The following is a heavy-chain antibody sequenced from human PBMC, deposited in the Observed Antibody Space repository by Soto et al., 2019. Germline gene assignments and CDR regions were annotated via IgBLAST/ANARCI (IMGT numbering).Heavy chain of an antibody. Sequence: SETLSLTCSVSGGSISGHYWTWIRQSPGKGLEWIGYIFYSGSTNYNPSLKSRVTISVDTSKNQFSLKMSSVTAADTAVYYCARVGSSGWSPDYWGRGTLVTVSS. J-gene: IGHJ4*02. V-gene: IGHV4-59*11. D-gene: IGHD6-19*01. CDR3: ARVGSSGWSPDY. CDR1: GGSISGHY. CDR2: IFYSGST.